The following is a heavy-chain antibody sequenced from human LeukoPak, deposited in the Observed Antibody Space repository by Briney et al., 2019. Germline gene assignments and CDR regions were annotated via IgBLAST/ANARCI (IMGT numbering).Heavy chain of an antibody. J-gene: IGHJ6*03. CDR3: AKSYYDTVFYYYYMDV. CDR2: IYYSGST. V-gene: IGHV4-39*01. CDR1: GGSISSSSYY. D-gene: IGHD3-22*01. Sequence: SETLSLTCTVSGGSISSSSYYWGWIRQPPGKGLEWIGSIYYSGSTYYNPSLKSRVTISVDTSKNQFSLKLSSVTAADTAVYYCAKSYYDTVFYYYYMDVWGKGTTVTISS.